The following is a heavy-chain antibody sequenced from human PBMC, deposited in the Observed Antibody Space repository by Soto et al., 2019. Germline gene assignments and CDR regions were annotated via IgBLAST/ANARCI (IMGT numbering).Heavy chain of an antibody. J-gene: IGHJ4*02. Sequence: PGESLKISCKGSGYSFTSYWISWVRQMPGKGLEWMGRIDPSDSYTTYSPSFQGHVTISVDKSISTAYLQWSSLKASDTAMYYCARHSGPYSSTSPVGYRGQGTLVTVSS. CDR2: IDPSDSYT. V-gene: IGHV5-10-1*01. CDR1: GYSFTSYW. D-gene: IGHD6-19*01. CDR3: ARHSGPYSSTSPVGY.